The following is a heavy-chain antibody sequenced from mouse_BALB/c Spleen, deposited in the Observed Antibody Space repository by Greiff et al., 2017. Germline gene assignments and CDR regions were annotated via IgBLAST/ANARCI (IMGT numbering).Heavy chain of an antibody. D-gene: IGHD3-3*01. Sequence: LQQPGAELVKPGASVKMSCKASGYTFTSYNMHWVKQTPGQGLEWIGAIYPGNGDTSYNQKFKGKATLTADKSSSTAYMQLSSLTSEDSAVYYCARGAGPDYWGQGTTLTVSS. CDR2: IYPGNGDT. CDR3: ARGAGPDY. J-gene: IGHJ2*01. CDR1: GYTFTSYN. V-gene: IGHV1-12*01.